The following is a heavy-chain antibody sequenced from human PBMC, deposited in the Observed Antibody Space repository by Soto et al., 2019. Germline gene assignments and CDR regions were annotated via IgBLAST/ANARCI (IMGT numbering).Heavy chain of an antibody. J-gene: IGHJ4*02. Sequence: PSETLSLTCTVSGGSISSGNYYWSWIRQPPGKGLEWIGFMSYSGSTSYNASLKSRVTTSVDTSKSQFSLNLSFVTAADTAVYYCATMGTPATGLYYFDNWGQGTLVTVSS. V-gene: IGHV4-30-4*01. D-gene: IGHD1-7*01. CDR3: ATMGTPATGLYYFDN. CDR2: MSYSGST. CDR1: GGSISSGNYY.